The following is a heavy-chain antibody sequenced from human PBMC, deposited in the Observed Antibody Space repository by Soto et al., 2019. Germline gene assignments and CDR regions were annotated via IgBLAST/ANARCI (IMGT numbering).Heavy chain of an antibody. CDR1: GYTFTSYD. V-gene: IGHV1-8*01. J-gene: IGHJ4*02. CDR2: MNPNSGNT. D-gene: IGHD3-16*02. Sequence: QVQLVQSGAEVKKPGASVKVSCKASGYTFTSYDINWVRQATGQGLERMGWMNPNSGNTGYAQKFQGRVTMTRNTSLTTAYMELSSLRSEDTAVYYGARAVSRMITCGVVIGYWGQGTLVTVSS. CDR3: ARAVSRMITCGVVIGY.